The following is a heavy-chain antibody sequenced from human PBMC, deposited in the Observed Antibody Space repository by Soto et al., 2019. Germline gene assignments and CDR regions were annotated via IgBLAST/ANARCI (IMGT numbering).Heavy chain of an antibody. V-gene: IGHV4-30-4*01. Sequence: QVQLQESGPGLVNPSQTLSLTCTVSGGSISSGDYYWCWIRQPQGKGLEWIGYIYYSGSTYYNPALKSRVTISVDTSKNQFSPKLSSVTAADTAVYYCARGRMVRGIDFDYWGQGTLVTVSS. CDR1: GGSISSGDYY. J-gene: IGHJ4*02. D-gene: IGHD3-10*01. CDR2: IYYSGST. CDR3: ARGRMVRGIDFDY.